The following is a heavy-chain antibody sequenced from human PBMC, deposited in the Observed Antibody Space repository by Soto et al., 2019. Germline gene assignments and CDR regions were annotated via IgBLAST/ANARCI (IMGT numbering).Heavy chain of an antibody. CDR1: GFTFGDYA. V-gene: IGHV3-49*03. Sequence: GGSLRLSCTASGFTFGDYAMSWFRQAPGKGLEWVGFIRSKAYGGTTEYAASVKGRFTISRDDSKSIAYLQMNSLKTEDTAVYYCTRVGYYDILTGLDYWGQGTLVTVSS. D-gene: IGHD3-9*01. CDR2: IRSKAYGGTT. CDR3: TRVGYYDILTGLDY. J-gene: IGHJ4*02.